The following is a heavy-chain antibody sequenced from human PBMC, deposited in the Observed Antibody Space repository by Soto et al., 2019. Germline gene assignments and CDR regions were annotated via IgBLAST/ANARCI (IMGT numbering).Heavy chain of an antibody. D-gene: IGHD3-10*01. V-gene: IGHV4-39*01. CDR2: IYYTGST. CDR3: ALSSGKLLWFGEPISGSGFDP. Sequence: SETLSLTCTVSGVYITRGTYYWGGIRKPPGKGLEWIGTIYYTGSTYYHPYLKIRVTISVDTSKNQFSLKLTSVSAADPAVYYCALSSGKLLWFGEPISGSGFDPWGQGTLVTVSS. CDR1: GVYITRGTYY. J-gene: IGHJ5*02.